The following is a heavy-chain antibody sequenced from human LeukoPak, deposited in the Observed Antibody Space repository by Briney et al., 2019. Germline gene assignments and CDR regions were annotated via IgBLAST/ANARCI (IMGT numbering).Heavy chain of an antibody. CDR1: GGSISSGDYY. V-gene: IGHV4-30-4*02. D-gene: IGHD6-19*01. CDR3: ARLYSSGWSVVDY. J-gene: IGHJ4*02. Sequence: SETLSLTCTVSGGSISSGDYYWSWIRQPPGKGLEWIGYIYYSGSTYYNPSLKSRVTISVDTSKNQFSLKLSSVTAADTAVYYCARLYSSGWSVVDYWGQGTLVTVSS. CDR2: IYYSGST.